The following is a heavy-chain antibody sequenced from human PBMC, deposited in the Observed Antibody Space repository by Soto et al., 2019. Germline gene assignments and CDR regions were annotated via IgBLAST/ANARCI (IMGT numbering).Heavy chain of an antibody. V-gene: IGHV3-74*01. CDR2: ISSDGSST. CDR3: ARVPYCSSTGCYRYFDN. CDR1: GFTLSSYW. J-gene: IGHJ4*02. D-gene: IGHD2-2*02. Sequence: EVQLVESGGGLVQPGGSLRLSCAASGFTLSSYWMHWARQAPGKGLVWVSRISSDGSSTNYADSVKGRFTISRDNAKNTLHLQMNSLRVEDTAVYYCARVPYCSSTGCYRYFDNWGQGTLVTVSS.